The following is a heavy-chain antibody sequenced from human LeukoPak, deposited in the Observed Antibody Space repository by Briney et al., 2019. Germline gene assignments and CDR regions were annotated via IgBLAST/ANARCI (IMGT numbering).Heavy chain of an antibody. CDR2: IYTSGST. J-gene: IGHJ4*02. CDR1: GGSISSGSYY. D-gene: IGHD1-26*01. V-gene: IGHV4-61*02. CDR3: ARVGATEGFDY. Sequence: PSQTLSLTCTVSGGSISSGSYYWSWIRQPAGKGLEWIGRIYTSGSTNYNPSLKSRVTISVDTSKNQFSLKLSSVTAADTAVYYCARVGATEGFDYWGQGTLLTVSP.